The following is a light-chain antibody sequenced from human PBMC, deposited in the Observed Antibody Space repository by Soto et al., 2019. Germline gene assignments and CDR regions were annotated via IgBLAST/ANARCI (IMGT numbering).Light chain of an antibody. CDR1: SSNIGAGYD. J-gene: IGLJ2*01. CDR3: QSYDSSLSGSGGV. CDR2: GNS. V-gene: IGLV1-40*01. Sequence: QSVLTQPPSVSGAPGQRVPISCTGSSSNIGAGYDVHWYQQLPGTAPKLLIYGNSNRPSGVPDRFSGSKSGTSASLAITGLQAEDEADYYCQSYDSSLSGSGGVFGGGTKLTVL.